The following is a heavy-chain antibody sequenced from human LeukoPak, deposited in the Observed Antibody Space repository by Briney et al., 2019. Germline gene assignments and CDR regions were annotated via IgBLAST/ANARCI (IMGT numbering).Heavy chain of an antibody. CDR1: GFTFSDYY. CDR2: TSSSGSTI. D-gene: IGHD6-13*01. V-gene: IGHV3-11*04. Sequence: GGSLRLSCAASGFTFSDYYMSWIRQAPGKGLEWVSYTSSSGSTIYYADSVKGRFTISRDNAKNSLYLQMNSLRAEDTAVYYCARRFVWAAGTGYYFDYWGQGTLVTVSS. CDR3: ARRFVWAAGTGYYFDY. J-gene: IGHJ4*02.